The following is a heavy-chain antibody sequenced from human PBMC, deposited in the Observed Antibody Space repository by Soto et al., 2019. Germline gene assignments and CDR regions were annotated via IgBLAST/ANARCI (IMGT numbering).Heavy chain of an antibody. D-gene: IGHD3-3*02. J-gene: IGHJ3*02. CDR2: ISGSGVST. CDR3: AKGFLLALDGFDI. Sequence: GGSLRLSCAASGFTFSSYSISWVRHAPGKGLEWVSAISGSGVSTYYADSVKGRFTISRDNSKNTLYLQMNSLRAEDTAVYYCAKGFLLALDGFDIWGQGTILTVSS. CDR1: GFTFSSYS. V-gene: IGHV3-23*01.